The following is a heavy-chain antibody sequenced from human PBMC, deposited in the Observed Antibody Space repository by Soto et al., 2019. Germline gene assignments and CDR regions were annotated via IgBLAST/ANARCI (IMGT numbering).Heavy chain of an antibody. Sequence: GGSLRLSCAASGFTFSIYAMSWVRQAPGKALEWTAVIGGGADGTHYAASVEDRFIISRDNSKNTLSPQMNGLRAEDTAVYYCAKDRMNHNSVWDPFDVWGQGTMVTVSS. V-gene: IGHV3-23*01. CDR2: IGGGADGT. J-gene: IGHJ3*01. CDR3: AKDRMNHNSVWDPFDV. CDR1: GFTFSIYA. D-gene: IGHD2-15*01.